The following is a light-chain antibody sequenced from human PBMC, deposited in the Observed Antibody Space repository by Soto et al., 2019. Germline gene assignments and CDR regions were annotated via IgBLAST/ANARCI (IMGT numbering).Light chain of an antibody. CDR2: EGT. CDR3: CSYAGTSTWV. J-gene: IGLJ3*02. CDR1: SSDVGIYNL. Sequence: QSALTQPASVSGSPGQSITISCTGTSSDVGIYNLVSWYQHHPGNAPKLMIYEGTKRPSGVSDRFSGFKSGNTASLTISGRQAEDEADYYCCSYAGTSTWVFGGGTKLTVL. V-gene: IGLV2-23*01.